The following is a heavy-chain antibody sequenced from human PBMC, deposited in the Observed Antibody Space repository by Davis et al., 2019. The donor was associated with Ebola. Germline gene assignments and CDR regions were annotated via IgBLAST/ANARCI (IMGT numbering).Heavy chain of an antibody. Sequence: GESLKISCTGSGFTFSNYEFNWVRQAPGKGLEWLSYINSEGSYMYCEDSLKGRFTTSRDNAKKTLYLEMTRLRAEDTAKYYCAREAVRCGGDCLDYWGRGALVTVSS. J-gene: IGHJ4*02. CDR2: INSEGSYM. V-gene: IGHV3-48*03. CDR1: GFTFSNYE. CDR3: AREAVRCGGDCLDY. D-gene: IGHD2-21*02.